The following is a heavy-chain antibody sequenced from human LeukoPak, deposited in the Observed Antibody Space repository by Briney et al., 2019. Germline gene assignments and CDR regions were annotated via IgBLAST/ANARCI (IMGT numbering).Heavy chain of an antibody. CDR3: ARVGTSYGGEYYFDY. Sequence: GASVKVSCKASGGTFSSYAISWVRQAPGQGLEWMGRIIPILGIANYAQKFQGRVTITADKSTSTAYMELSSLRSEDTAVYYCARVGTSYGGEYYFDYWAREPWSPSPQ. J-gene: IGHJ4*02. CDR2: IIPILGIA. CDR1: GGTFSSYA. V-gene: IGHV1-69*04. D-gene: IGHD4-23*01.